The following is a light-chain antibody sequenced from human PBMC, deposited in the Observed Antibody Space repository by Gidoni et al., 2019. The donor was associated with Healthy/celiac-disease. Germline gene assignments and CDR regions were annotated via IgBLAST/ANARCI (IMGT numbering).Light chain of an antibody. CDR2: DAS. V-gene: IGKV3-11*01. CDR1: QSVSSY. Sequence: EIALTQSPATLSLSPGERATLSCSASQSVSSYLAWYQQKPGQAPRLLIYDASNRATGIPARFSGSGSGTDFTLTISSLEPEEFAVYYCQQRSNWFTFGQGTRLEIK. CDR3: QQRSNWFT. J-gene: IGKJ5*01.